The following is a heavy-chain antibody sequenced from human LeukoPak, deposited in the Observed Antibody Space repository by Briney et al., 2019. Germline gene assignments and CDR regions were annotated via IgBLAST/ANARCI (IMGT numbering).Heavy chain of an antibody. D-gene: IGHD2-15*01. V-gene: IGHV3-15*07. J-gene: IGHJ6*02. Sequence: PGGSLRLSCAASGFAFSNTWMNWVRQAPGKGLEWVGHIKSKTEGGTTDYAAPVKARFTISRDDSKNTQFLQMNSLETEDTMFYYFGTGGVVVLGGLNYYGMDVWGQGTTVIVSS. CDR1: GFAFSNTW. CDR2: IKSKTEGGTT. CDR3: GTGGVVVLGGLNYYGMDV.